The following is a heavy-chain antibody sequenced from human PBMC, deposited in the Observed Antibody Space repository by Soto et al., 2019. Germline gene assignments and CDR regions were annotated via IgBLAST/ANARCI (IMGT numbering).Heavy chain of an antibody. V-gene: IGHV3-23*01. CDR1: GFTFSSYA. J-gene: IGHJ6*02. Sequence: EVQLLESGGGLVQPGGSLRLSCAASGFTFSSYAMSWVRQAPGKGLEWVSAISGSGGSTYYADSVKGRFTISRDNSKNPLYLHMNSLRAEDTAVYYCAKDHYDILTGYPYGMDVWGQGTTVTVSS. D-gene: IGHD3-9*01. CDR2: ISGSGGST. CDR3: AKDHYDILTGYPYGMDV.